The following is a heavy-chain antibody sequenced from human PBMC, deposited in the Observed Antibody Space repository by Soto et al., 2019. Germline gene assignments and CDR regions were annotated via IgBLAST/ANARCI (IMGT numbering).Heavy chain of an antibody. Sequence: EVQLLESGGGLVQPGGSLRLSCAASGFTFSNYVMTWVRQAPGKGLEWVSAIGASGGGTYYVDSVKGRFTISRDNSKNTLYLHMNSLSAEDTAVYYCAKDGGYSTGHECFDYWGQGTLVTVSS. CDR1: GFTFSNYV. V-gene: IGHV3-23*01. J-gene: IGHJ4*02. D-gene: IGHD5-18*01. CDR3: AKDGGYSTGHECFDY. CDR2: IGASGGGT.